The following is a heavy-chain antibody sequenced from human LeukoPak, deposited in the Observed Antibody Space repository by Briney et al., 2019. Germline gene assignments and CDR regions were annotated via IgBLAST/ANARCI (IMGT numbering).Heavy chain of an antibody. CDR1: GYTFTSYD. CDR3: ARDRSVAYSSSWPSYYMDV. CDR2: INPNSGGT. J-gene: IGHJ6*03. D-gene: IGHD6-13*01. Sequence: ASVKVSCKASGYTFTSYDIHWVRQAPGQGLEWMGWINPNSGGTNYAQKFQGRVTMTRDTSISTAYMELSRLRSDDTAVYYCARDRSVAYSSSWPSYYMDVWGKGTTVTISS. V-gene: IGHV1-2*02.